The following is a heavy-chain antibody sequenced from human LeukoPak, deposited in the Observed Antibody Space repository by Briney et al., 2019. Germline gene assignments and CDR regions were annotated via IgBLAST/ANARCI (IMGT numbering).Heavy chain of an antibody. V-gene: IGHV3-30*18. CDR2: ISYDGSNK. J-gene: IGHJ3*02. Sequence: PGGSLRLSCAASGFTFSSYAMTWVRQAPGKGLEWVAVISYDGSNKYYADSVKGLFTISRDNSKNTMYLQMNSLGLEDTAVYYCAKGITSNDAFDIWGQGTMVTVS. D-gene: IGHD3-10*01. CDR3: AKGITSNDAFDI. CDR1: GFTFSSYA.